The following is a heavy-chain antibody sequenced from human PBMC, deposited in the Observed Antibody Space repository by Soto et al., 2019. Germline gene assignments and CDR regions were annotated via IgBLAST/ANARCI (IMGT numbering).Heavy chain of an antibody. J-gene: IGHJ3*02. D-gene: IGHD6-6*01. CDR3: AKDFLGAIAARPGAFDI. CDR1: GLTFDDYA. CDR2: ISWNSGSI. Sequence: GGSLRLSCAASGLTFDDYAMHWVRQAPGKGLEWVSGISWNSGSIGYADSVKGRFTISRDNAKNSLYLQMNSLRAEDTALYYCAKDFLGAIAARPGAFDIWGQGTMVTVSS. V-gene: IGHV3-9*01.